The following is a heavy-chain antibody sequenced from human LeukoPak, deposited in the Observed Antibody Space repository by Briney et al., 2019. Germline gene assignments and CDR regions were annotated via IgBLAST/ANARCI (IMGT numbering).Heavy chain of an antibody. J-gene: IGHJ1*01. Sequence: PSQTLSLTCTVSGGSISSGSYYWSWLRQPAGKGLEWIGRIYTSGSTNYNPSLKSRVTISVETSKNQFSLKLSSVTAADTAVYYCARGGTIFGVVTEYFQHWGQGTLVTVSS. CDR3: ARGGTIFGVVTEYFQH. CDR2: IYTSGST. D-gene: IGHD3-3*01. CDR1: GGSISSGSYY. V-gene: IGHV4-61*02.